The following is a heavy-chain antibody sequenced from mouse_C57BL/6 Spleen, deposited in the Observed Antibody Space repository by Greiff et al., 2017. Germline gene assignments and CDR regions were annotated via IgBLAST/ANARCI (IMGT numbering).Heavy chain of an antibody. Sequence: EVQLQQSGPELVKPGASVKIPCKASGYTFTDYNMDWVKQSHGKSLEWIGDINPNNGGTIYNQKFKGKATLTVDKSSSTAYMELRSLTSEDTAVYYCARLVGSSYEKVYFDYWGQGTTLTVSS. V-gene: IGHV1-18*01. CDR1: GYTFTDYN. CDR2: INPNNGGT. D-gene: IGHD1-1*01. J-gene: IGHJ2*01. CDR3: ARLVGSSYEKVYFDY.